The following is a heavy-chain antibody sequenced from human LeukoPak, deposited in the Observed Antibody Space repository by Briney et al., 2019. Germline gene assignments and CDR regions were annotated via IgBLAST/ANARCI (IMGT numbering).Heavy chain of an antibody. D-gene: IGHD3-10*01. CDR3: ARRRRGVVRGLAPFDP. J-gene: IGHJ5*02. CDR1: GYTFTSYD. CDR2: MNPNSGNT. V-gene: IGHV1-8*01. Sequence: ASVKVSCKASGYTFTSYDINWVRQATGQGLEWMGWMNPNSGNTGYAQKFQGRVTMTRNNSISTAYMELSSLRSEDTAVYYCARRRRGVVRGLAPFDPWGQGTLVTVSS.